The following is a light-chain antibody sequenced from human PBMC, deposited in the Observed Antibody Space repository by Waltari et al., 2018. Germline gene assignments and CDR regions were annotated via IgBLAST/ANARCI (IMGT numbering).Light chain of an antibody. J-gene: IGLJ2*01. V-gene: IGLV3-1*01. Sequence: SYELTQPPSVSVSPGQTASITCSGAKLGDKYACWYQQKPGQSPVLVIYQDSKRPSGIPERFSGSNSGNTATLTISGTQAMDEADYYCQAWDSSTAVVFGGGTKLIVL. CDR2: QDS. CDR3: QAWDSSTAVV. CDR1: KLGDKY.